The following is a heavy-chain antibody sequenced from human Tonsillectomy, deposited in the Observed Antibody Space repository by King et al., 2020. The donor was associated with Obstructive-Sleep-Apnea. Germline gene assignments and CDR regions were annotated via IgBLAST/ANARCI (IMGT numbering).Heavy chain of an antibody. D-gene: IGHD2-21*02. J-gene: IGHJ5*02. Sequence: LQLQESGPGLVKPSETLSLTCTVSGGSISSSNYYWGWIRQPPGKRLEWIGSIYYSGSTYYNPSLKSRVTISVDTSKNQFSLKRSSVTAADTAVYYCARDVPYCGGDCYTADWFDPWGQGTLVTVSS. CDR3: ARDVPYCGGDCYTADWFDP. CDR1: GGSISSSNYY. CDR2: IYYSGST. V-gene: IGHV4-39*07.